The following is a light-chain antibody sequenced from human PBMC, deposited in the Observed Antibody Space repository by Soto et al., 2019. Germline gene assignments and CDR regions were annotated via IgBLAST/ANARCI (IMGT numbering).Light chain of an antibody. CDR3: LVSYGGTRV. Sequence: QTVVTQEPSLTVSPGGTVTLTCASSTGAVTSGHYPYWFQQKPGQAPRTLIYDTSNRDSWTPARFSGSLLGGQAALTLSGAQPEDEAEYYCLVSYGGTRVFGGGTKLTVL. CDR1: TGAVTSGHY. J-gene: IGLJ3*02. V-gene: IGLV7-46*01. CDR2: DTS.